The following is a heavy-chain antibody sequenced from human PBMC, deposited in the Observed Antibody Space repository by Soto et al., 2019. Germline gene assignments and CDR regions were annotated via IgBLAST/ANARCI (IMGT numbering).Heavy chain of an antibody. V-gene: IGHV2-5*01. CDR1: GFSLTTGRVG. J-gene: IGHJ4*02. CDR3: THRLVGSGQGY. CDR2: IHWNDDN. Sequence: QITLEETGPTLVKPTQTLTLTCTFSGFSLTTGRVGVCWIRQPPGKALEWLAAIHWNDDNHYSPSLKSRLTITKYSSKNQVILTLTNMDPVDTATFYCTHRLVGSGQGYWGQGTLVTDSS. D-gene: IGHD2-15*01.